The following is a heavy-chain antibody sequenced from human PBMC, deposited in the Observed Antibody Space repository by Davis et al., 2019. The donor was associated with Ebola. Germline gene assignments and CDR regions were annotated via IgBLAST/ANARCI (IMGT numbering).Heavy chain of an antibody. J-gene: IGHJ3*02. D-gene: IGHD3-10*01. V-gene: IGHV3-21*04. CDR2: ISSSSSYI. CDR3: AREGFPIAPWAFDI. CDR1: GFTFSSYS. Sequence: ESLKISCAASGFTFSSYSMNWVRQAPGKGLEWVSSISSSSSYIYYADSVKGRFTISRDNAKNSLYLQMNSLRAEDTAVYYCAREGFPIAPWAFDIWGQGTMVTVSS.